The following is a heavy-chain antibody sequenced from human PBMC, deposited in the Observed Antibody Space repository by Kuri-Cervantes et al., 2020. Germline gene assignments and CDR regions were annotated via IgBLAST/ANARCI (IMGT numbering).Heavy chain of an antibody. CDR3: AAGGIAARYYYYYMDV. V-gene: IGHV4-61*08. CDR2: IYYSGST. Sequence: GSLRLSCTVSGGSISSGGYYWSWIRQHPGKGLEWIGYIYYSGSTNYNPSLKSRVTISVDTSKNQFSLKLSSVTAADTAVYYCAAGGIAARYYYYYMDVWGKGTTVTVSS. D-gene: IGHD6-6*01. J-gene: IGHJ6*03. CDR1: GGSISSGGYY.